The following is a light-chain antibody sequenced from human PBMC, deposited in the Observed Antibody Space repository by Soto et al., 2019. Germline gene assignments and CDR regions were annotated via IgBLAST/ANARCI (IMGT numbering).Light chain of an antibody. V-gene: IGKV2-28*01. J-gene: IGKJ5*01. Sequence: EIVMTQSPLSLPVTPGEPASISCRSSQSLLHSNAYNYLDWFLQKPGQSPQLLIYLGSNRASGVPDRFSGSGSGTDFTLKISRVEAEDVGVYYCMQALQTPITFGQGTRLEMK. CDR1: QSLLHSNAYNY. CDR2: LGS. CDR3: MQALQTPIT.